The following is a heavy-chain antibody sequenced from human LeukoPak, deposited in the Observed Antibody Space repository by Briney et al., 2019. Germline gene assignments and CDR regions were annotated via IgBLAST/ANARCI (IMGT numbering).Heavy chain of an antibody. CDR2: IHYSGST. D-gene: IGHD5-18*01. CDR1: GGSISSYY. J-gene: IGHJ6*02. CDR3: ARDIGYSYGYYYYGMDV. V-gene: IGHV4-59*01. Sequence: SETLSLTCTVSGGSISSYYWSWIRQPPGKGLEWIGYIHYSGSTNYNPSLKSRVTISVDTSKNQFSLKLSSVTAADTAVYYCARDIGYSYGYYYYGMDVWGQGTTVTVSS.